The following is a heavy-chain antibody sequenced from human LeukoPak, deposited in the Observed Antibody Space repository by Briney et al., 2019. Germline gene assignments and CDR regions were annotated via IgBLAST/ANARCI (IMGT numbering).Heavy chain of an antibody. CDR3: ATGRSGSYPGDY. CDR1: GYTLTELS. V-gene: IGHV1-24*01. J-gene: IGHJ4*02. D-gene: IGHD1-26*01. CDR2: FDPEDGET. Sequence: ASVKVSCKVSGYTLTELSMHWVRQAPGKGLEWMGGFDPEDGETIYAQKFQGRVTMTEDTSTVTAYMELSSLRSEDTAVYYCATGRSGSYPGDYWGQGTLVTVSS.